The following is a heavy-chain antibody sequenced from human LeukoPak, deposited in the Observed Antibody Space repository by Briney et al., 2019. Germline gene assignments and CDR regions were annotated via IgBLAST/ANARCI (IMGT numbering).Heavy chain of an antibody. V-gene: IGHV4-59*11. CDR1: GDSISSHY. CDR3: ARDFYDSSGLHDY. Sequence: SETLSLTCTVSGDSISSHYWSWIRQPPGKGLEWIGSIYYSGSTYYNPSLKSRVTISVDTSKNQFSLKLSSVTAADTAVYYCARDFYDSSGLHDYWGQGTLVTVSS. D-gene: IGHD3-22*01. J-gene: IGHJ4*02. CDR2: IYYSGST.